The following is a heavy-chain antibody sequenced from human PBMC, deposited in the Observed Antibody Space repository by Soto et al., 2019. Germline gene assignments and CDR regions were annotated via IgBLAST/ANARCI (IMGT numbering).Heavy chain of an antibody. CDR3: ARDRVYSSGNYYYYGMDV. V-gene: IGHV4-59*01. D-gene: IGHD4-4*01. CDR1: GGSISSYY. CDR2: IYYSGST. J-gene: IGHJ6*02. Sequence: SETLSLTCTVSGGSISSYYWSWIRQPPGKGLEWIGYIYYSGSTNYNPSLKSRVTISVDTSKNQFSLKLSSVTAADTAVYYCARDRVYSSGNYYYYGMDVWGQGTTVTVSS.